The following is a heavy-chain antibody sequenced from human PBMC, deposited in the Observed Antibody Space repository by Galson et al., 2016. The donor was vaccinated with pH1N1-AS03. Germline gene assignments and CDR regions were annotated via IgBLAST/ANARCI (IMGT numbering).Heavy chain of an antibody. CDR3: AKGGRYYDSFIDY. CDR1: GFPFIAYA. V-gene: IGHV3-23*01. D-gene: IGHD3-22*01. CDR2: ISASAGNT. J-gene: IGHJ4*02. Sequence: SLRLSCAASGFPFIAYAMNWVRQAPGKGLEWVSVISASAGNTYYADSVKGRFTISRDNSKNTVYLQMNSLGAEDTAVYYCAKGGRYYDSFIDYWGQGTLVTVSS.